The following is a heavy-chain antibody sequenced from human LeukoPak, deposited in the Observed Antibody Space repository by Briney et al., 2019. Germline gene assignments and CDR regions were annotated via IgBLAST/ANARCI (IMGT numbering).Heavy chain of an antibody. CDR3: ASLDYYDSSIDY. Sequence: ASETLSLTCTVSGGSISSYYWSWIRQPPGKGLEWIGYIYYSGSTNYNPSLKSRVTISVDTSKNQFSLKLSSVTAADTAVYYCASLDYYDSSIDYWGQGTLVTVSS. CDR2: IYYSGST. CDR1: GGSISSYY. D-gene: IGHD3-22*01. J-gene: IGHJ4*02. V-gene: IGHV4-59*01.